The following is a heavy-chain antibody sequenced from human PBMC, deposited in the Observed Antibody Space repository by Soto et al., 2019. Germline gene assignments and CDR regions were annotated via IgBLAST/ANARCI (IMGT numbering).Heavy chain of an antibody. CDR1: GYSFTSYW. V-gene: IGHV5-10-1*01. Sequence: GESLKISCKGSGYSFTSYWISWVRQMPGKGLEWMGRIDPSDSYTNYSPSFQGHVTISADKSISTAYLQWSSLKASDTAMYYCASSERPMGYYYYGMDVWGQGTTVTVSS. CDR3: ASSERPMGYYYYGMDV. D-gene: IGHD1-26*01. CDR2: IDPSDSYT. J-gene: IGHJ6*02.